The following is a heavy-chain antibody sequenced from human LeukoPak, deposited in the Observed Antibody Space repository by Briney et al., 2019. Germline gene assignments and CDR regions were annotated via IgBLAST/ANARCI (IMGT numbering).Heavy chain of an antibody. CDR2: INHSGST. Sequence: SETLSLTCAVYGGSFSGYYWSWIRQPPGKGLEWIGEINHSGSTNYNPSLKSRVTISVDTSKNQFSLKLSSVTAADTAVYYCARGGPDYYESSGYYYSDYWGQGTLVTVSS. CDR1: GGSFSGYY. J-gene: IGHJ4*02. D-gene: IGHD3-22*01. V-gene: IGHV4-34*01. CDR3: ARGGPDYYESSGYYYSDY.